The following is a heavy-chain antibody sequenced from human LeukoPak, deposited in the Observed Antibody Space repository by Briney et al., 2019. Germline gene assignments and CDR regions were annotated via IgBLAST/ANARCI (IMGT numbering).Heavy chain of an antibody. V-gene: IGHV4-59*08. CDR1: GGSISGYY. Sequence: PSETLSLTCTVSGGSISGYYWSWIRQPPGKGLEWIGYIYYSGSTNYNPSLKSRVTISVDTSKNQFSLKLSSVTAADTAVYYCARRKFYYGSGSYYSYYYGMDVWGQGTTVTVSS. J-gene: IGHJ6*02. D-gene: IGHD3-10*01. CDR3: ARRKFYYGSGSYYSYYYGMDV. CDR2: IYYSGST.